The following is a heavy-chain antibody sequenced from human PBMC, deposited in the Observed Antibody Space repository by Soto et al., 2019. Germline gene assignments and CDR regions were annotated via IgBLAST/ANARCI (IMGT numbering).Heavy chain of an antibody. V-gene: IGHV1-46*01. CDR2: IEPSGGSK. CDR3: ARTTMTFYYFDF. D-gene: IGHD4-17*01. CDR1: GGTFRSDT. J-gene: IGHJ4*02. Sequence: ASVKVSCKTPGGTFRSDTITWVRQAPGQGLEWMGVIEPSGGSKSYTQKFQGRITMTRDTSTSTVYMELSSLRSEDTAVYYCARTTMTFYYFDFWGQGTLVTVSS.